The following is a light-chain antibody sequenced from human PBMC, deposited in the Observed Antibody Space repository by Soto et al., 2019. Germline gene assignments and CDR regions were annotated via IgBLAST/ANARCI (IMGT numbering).Light chain of an antibody. V-gene: IGLV4-69*01. Sequence: QLVLTQSPSASASLGASVKLTCTLSSGHSSYDIAWHQKQPGKGPRYLMDLNNDGSHSKGDGIPDRFSGSSSGAERYLIISSLQSEDEADYYCQTWGTGFQVFGGGTKLTVL. CDR2: LNNDGSH. J-gene: IGLJ2*01. CDR1: SGHSSYD. CDR3: QTWGTGFQV.